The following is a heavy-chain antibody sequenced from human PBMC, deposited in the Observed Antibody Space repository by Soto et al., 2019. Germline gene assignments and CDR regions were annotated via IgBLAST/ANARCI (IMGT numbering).Heavy chain of an antibody. V-gene: IGHV1-18*01. J-gene: IGHJ4*02. Sequence: ASVKVSCKASGYTFTSYGISWVRQAPGQGLEWMGWISAYNGSTNYAQRLQGRVTMTTDTSTRTAYMELRSLRSDDTAVYFCARVSNSLPDYWGQGTLVTVSS. CDR1: GYTFTSYG. CDR2: ISAYNGST. D-gene: IGHD1-1*01. CDR3: ARVSNSLPDY.